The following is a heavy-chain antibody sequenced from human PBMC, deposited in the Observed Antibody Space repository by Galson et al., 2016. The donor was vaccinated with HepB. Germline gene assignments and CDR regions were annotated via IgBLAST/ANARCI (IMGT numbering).Heavy chain of an antibody. J-gene: IGHJ4*02. Sequence: SETLSLTCAVSGYFINNGFSWGWIRQTPGKGLEWIGSISHTGSTQSNPSLQSRVTISVDTSKNQFSLKLTSVTAADTAVYFCAQSYGAGTYLYWGQGSLVTVSS. CDR2: ISHTGST. D-gene: IGHD3-10*01. V-gene: IGHV4-38-2*01. CDR1: GYFINNGFS. CDR3: AQSYGAGTYLY.